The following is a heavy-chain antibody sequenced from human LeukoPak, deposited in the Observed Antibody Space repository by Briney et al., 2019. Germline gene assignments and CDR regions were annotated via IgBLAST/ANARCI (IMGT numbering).Heavy chain of an antibody. CDR3: ARGDPHADL. Sequence: GGSLRLSCAASGFDLSTYEMNWVRQAPGKGLEWIADITINGHTKNYADSVKGRFTISRDNARTSLYLQMNSLRVEDTGVYYCARGDPHADLWGQGTLVTVSS. CDR1: GFDLSTYE. CDR2: ITINGHTK. J-gene: IGHJ5*02. V-gene: IGHV3-48*03.